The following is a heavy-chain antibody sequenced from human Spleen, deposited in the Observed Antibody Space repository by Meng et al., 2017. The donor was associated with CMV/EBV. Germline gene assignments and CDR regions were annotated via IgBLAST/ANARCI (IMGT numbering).Heavy chain of an antibody. D-gene: IGHD2-15*01. J-gene: IGHJ6*02. CDR1: GGSFSGYY. CDR3: ARGKLTYYYYGMDV. CDR2: INHSGST. Sequence: SETLSLTCAVYGGSFSGYYWSWIRQPPGKGLEWIGEINHSGSTNYNPSLKSRLTISVDTSKNQFSLKLSSVTAADTAVYYCARGKLTYYYYGMDVWGQGTTVTVSS. V-gene: IGHV4-34*01.